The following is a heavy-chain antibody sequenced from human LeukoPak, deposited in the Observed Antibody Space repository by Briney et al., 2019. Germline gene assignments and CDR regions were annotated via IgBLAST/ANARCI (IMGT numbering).Heavy chain of an antibody. V-gene: IGHV3-23*01. Sequence: GGSLRLSCVASGFTFNSYAMTWVRQAPGKGLEWVSSISSSGENTHYADSVKGRFTISRDNFKNTVYVQMSSLRGEDTAVYYCAKAGSSDYWGQGTLVTVSS. CDR2: ISSSGENT. D-gene: IGHD6-19*01. CDR3: AKAGSSDY. J-gene: IGHJ4*02. CDR1: GFTFNSYA.